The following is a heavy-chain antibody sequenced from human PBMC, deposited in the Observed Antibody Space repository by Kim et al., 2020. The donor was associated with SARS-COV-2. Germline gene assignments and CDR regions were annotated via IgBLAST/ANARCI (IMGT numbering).Heavy chain of an antibody. Sequence: YYANSGKDRFTISRDKSKNTLYLQMNSLRAEDTAVYYCAKQGGSGWYWGQGTLVTVSS. V-gene: IGHV3-23*01. D-gene: IGHD3-10*01. J-gene: IGHJ4*02. CDR3: AKQGGSGWY.